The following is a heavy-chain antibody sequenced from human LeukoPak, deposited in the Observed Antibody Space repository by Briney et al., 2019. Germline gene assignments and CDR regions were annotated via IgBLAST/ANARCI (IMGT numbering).Heavy chain of an antibody. V-gene: IGHV1-69*06. J-gene: IGHJ4*02. Sequence: SVKVSCKASGGTFSSYAISWVRQAPGQGLEWMGGIIPIFGTANYAQKFQGRVTITADKYTSTAYMELSSLRSEDTAVYYCAIAVAGTGHFDYWGQGTLVTVSS. D-gene: IGHD6-19*01. CDR1: GGTFSSYA. CDR3: AIAVAGTGHFDY. CDR2: IIPIFGTA.